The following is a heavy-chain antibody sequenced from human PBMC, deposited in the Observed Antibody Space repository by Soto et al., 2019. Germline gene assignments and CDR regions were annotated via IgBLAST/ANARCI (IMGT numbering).Heavy chain of an antibody. V-gene: IGHV3-30-3*01. CDR1: GFTFSSYA. D-gene: IGHD2-15*01. CDR2: ISYDGSNK. CDR3: ARDGVRCSGGSCSLLRY. Sequence: GGSLRLSCAASGFTFSSYAMHWVRQAPGKGLEWVAVISYDGSNKYYAGSVKGRFTISRDNSKNTLYLQMNSLRSDDTAVYYCARDGVRCSGGSCSLLRYWGQGTLVTVSS. J-gene: IGHJ4*02.